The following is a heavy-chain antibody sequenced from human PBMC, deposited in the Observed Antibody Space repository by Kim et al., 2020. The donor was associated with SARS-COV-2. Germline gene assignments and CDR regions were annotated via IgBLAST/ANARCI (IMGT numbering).Heavy chain of an antibody. Sequence: GGSLRLSCAASGFTFSSYVMHWVRQAPGKGLEWVAVIAYDGSYKYYADSVKGRLTISRDNSKNTLYLQMNSLRAEDTALYYCAREADAFDIWGQGTMVTV. V-gene: IGHV3-30-3*01. CDR3: AREADAFDI. CDR2: IAYDGSYK. J-gene: IGHJ3*02. CDR1: GFTFSSYV.